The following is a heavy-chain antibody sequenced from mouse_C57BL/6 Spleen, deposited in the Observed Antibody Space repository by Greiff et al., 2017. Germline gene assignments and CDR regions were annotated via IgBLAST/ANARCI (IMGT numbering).Heavy chain of an antibody. V-gene: IGHV5-17*01. Sequence: EVHLVESGGGLVKPGGSLKLSCAVSGFTFSDYGMHWVRQAPVKGLEWVAYISSDSSTIYYADTVKGRFTISRDNAKNTLFLQMTSLRSEDTAMYDCAWAIYYYGSISPFDYWGQGTTLTVSS. CDR1: GFTFSDYG. CDR2: ISSDSSTI. D-gene: IGHD1-1*01. J-gene: IGHJ2*01. CDR3: AWAIYYYGSISPFDY.